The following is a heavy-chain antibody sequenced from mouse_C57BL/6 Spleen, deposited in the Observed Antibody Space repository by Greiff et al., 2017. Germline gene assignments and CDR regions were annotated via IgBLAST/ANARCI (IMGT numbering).Heavy chain of an antibody. CDR2: ISGGGGNT. CDR1: GFTFSSYT. V-gene: IGHV5-9*01. Sequence: EVQLKESGGGLVKPGGSLKLSCAASGFTFSSYTMSWVRQTPEKRLAWVATISGGGGNTYYPDSVKGRFTISRDNAKNTLYLQMSSLRSEDTALYYCERHANYYRSSYFGVGGTGTTVSVSS. D-gene: IGHD1-1*01. CDR3: ERHANYYRSSYFGV. J-gene: IGHJ1*03.